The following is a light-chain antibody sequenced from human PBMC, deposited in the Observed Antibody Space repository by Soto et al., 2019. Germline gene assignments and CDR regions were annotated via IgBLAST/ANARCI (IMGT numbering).Light chain of an antibody. CDR3: SSYTSSSTLV. V-gene: IGLV2-14*01. CDR2: DVT. CDR1: SSDVGGYHY. Sequence: QSVLTQPASVSGSPGQSITISCTGTSSDVGGYHYVSWYQQHPGKAPKVMIYDVTDRPSGVSNRLSGSKSGDTASLTISGLQAEDEAAYYCSSYTSSSTLVFGGGTQLTGL. J-gene: IGLJ2*01.